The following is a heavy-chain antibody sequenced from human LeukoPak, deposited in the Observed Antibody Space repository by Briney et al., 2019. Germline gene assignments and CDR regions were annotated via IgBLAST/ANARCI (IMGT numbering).Heavy chain of an antibody. CDR2: IRYDGSNK. Sequence: GGSLRLSCAASGFTFSSYGMHWVRQAPGKGLEWVAFIRYDGSNKYYADSVKGQFTISRDNPKNTLYLQMNSLRAEDTAVYYCAKDEGWYGSGSYYIDYWGQGTLVTVSS. CDR1: GFTFSSYG. CDR3: AKDEGWYGSGSYYIDY. J-gene: IGHJ4*02. D-gene: IGHD3-10*01. V-gene: IGHV3-30*02.